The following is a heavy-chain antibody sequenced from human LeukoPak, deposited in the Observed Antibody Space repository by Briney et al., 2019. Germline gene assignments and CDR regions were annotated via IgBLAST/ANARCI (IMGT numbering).Heavy chain of an antibody. D-gene: IGHD2-2*02. V-gene: IGHV3-7*03. CDR2: IRDDGSEK. Sequence: GGSLRLSCAASGFTFSSYWMTWVRQAPGKGLEWVANIRDDGSEKYYVDSVKGRFTISRDNAKNSLYLQVNSLRAEDTAVYYCAKSIVVVPAAIRAEYFDYWGQGTLVTVSS. J-gene: IGHJ4*02. CDR3: AKSIVVVPAAIRAEYFDY. CDR1: GFTFSSYW.